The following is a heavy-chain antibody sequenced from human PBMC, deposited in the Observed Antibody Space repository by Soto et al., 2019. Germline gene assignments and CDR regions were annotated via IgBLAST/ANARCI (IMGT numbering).Heavy chain of an antibody. CDR3: ARTYDSSGYYFDY. CDR1: GGSVSSYY. V-gene: IGHV4-59*02. J-gene: IGHJ4*02. D-gene: IGHD3-22*01. Sequence: PSETLSLTCTVSGGSVSSYYWSWIRQPPGKGLEWIGYIYYIGSTNYNPSLKSRVTISVDTSKNQFSLKLSSVTAADTAVYYCARTYDSSGYYFDYWGQGTLVTVSS. CDR2: IYYIGST.